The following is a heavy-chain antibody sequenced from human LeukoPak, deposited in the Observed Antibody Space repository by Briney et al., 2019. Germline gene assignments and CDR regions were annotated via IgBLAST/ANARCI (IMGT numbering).Heavy chain of an antibody. CDR3: AKDRFIVVVPAALFDY. CDR1: GFTFSSYA. V-gene: IGHV3-23*01. CDR2: ISGSGGST. Sequence: GGSLRLSCEASGFTFSSYAMSWVRQAPGKGLEWVSSISGSGGSTYYADSVKGRFTISRDNSKNTLYLQMNSLRAEDTAVYYCAKDRFIVVVPAALFDYWGQGTLVTVSS. J-gene: IGHJ4*02. D-gene: IGHD2-2*01.